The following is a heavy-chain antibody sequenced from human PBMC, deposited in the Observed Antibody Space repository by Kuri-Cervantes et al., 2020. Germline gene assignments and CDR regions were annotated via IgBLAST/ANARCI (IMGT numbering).Heavy chain of an antibody. CDR3: ARVESSYYDILTGYYFYYYYYGMDV. J-gene: IGHJ6*02. D-gene: IGHD3-9*01. V-gene: IGHV3-30*03. Sequence: GGSLRLSCAASGFTFSDYYMSWVRQAPGKGLEWVAIISYDGSNKYYADSVKGRFTISRDSSKNTLYLQMNSLRAEDTAVYYCARVESSYYDILTGYYFYYYYYGMDVWGQGTTVTVSS. CDR1: GFTFSDYY. CDR2: ISYDGSNK.